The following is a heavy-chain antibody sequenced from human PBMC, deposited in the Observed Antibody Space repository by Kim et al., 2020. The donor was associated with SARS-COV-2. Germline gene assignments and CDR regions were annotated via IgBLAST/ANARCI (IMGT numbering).Heavy chain of an antibody. CDR2: IKSKTDGGTT. J-gene: IGHJ4*02. Sequence: GGSLRLSCAASGFTFSNAWMSWVRQAPGKGLEWVGRIKSKTDGGTTDYAAPVKGRFTISRDDSKNTLYLQMNSLKTEDTAVYYCTTKQGYSSSWYFRDYWGQGTLVTVSS. CDR3: TTKQGYSSSWYFRDY. CDR1: GFTFSNAW. V-gene: IGHV3-15*01. D-gene: IGHD6-13*01.